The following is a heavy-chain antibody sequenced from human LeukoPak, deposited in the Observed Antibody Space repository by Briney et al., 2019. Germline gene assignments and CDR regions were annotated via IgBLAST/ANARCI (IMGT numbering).Heavy chain of an antibody. CDR2: IYSGDKT. J-gene: IGHJ4*02. CDR1: GFTVSSNY. CDR3: ARGVANYYDSSGYQN. Sequence: WGSLRLSCAASGFTVSSNYMSWVRQAPGKGLEWVSVIYSGDKTHYADSVKGRFTISRDNSKNTLYLQMNSLRAEDTAVYYCARGVANYYDSSGYQNWGQGTLVTVSS. D-gene: IGHD3-22*01. V-gene: IGHV3-53*01.